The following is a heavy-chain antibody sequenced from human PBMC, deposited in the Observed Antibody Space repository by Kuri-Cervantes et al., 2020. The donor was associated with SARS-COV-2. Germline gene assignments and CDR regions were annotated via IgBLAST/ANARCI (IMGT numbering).Heavy chain of an antibody. CDR1: GFTFSSYC. V-gene: IGHV3-21*01. Sequence: GESLKISCAASGFTFSSYCMNWVRQAPGKGLEWVSSISSSSSYIYYADSVKGRFTISRDNAKNSLYLQMNSLRAEDTAVYYCARGREANQLPPGYWGQGTLVTVSS. J-gene: IGHJ4*02. D-gene: IGHD2-2*01. CDR3: ARGREANQLPPGY. CDR2: ISSSSSYI.